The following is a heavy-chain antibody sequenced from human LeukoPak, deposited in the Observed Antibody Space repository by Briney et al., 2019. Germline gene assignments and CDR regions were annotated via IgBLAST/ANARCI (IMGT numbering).Heavy chain of an antibody. Sequence: SETLSLTCTVSVGSISSYYWSWIRQPAGKGLEWIGRIYTSGSTNYNPSLKSRVTMSVDTSKNQFSLKLSSVTAADTAVYYCARGSYYDSSGYYYSAFDIWGQGTMITVSS. CDR1: VGSISSYY. CDR2: IYTSGST. D-gene: IGHD3-22*01. V-gene: IGHV4-4*07. CDR3: ARGSYYDSSGYYYSAFDI. J-gene: IGHJ3*02.